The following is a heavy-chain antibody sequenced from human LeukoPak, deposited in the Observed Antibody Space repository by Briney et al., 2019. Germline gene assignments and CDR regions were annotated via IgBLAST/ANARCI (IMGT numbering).Heavy chain of an antibody. D-gene: IGHD3-10*01. V-gene: IGHV3-48*03. J-gene: IGHJ4*02. CDR1: GFTFSSYE. CDR3: ARDRGYYYGSGSFFDY. CDR2: ISSSGSTI. Sequence: AGSLRLSCAASGFTFSSYEMNWVRQAPGKGLEWVSYISSSGSTIYYADSVKGRFTISRDNAKNSLYLQMNSLRAEDTAVYYCARDRGYYYGSGSFFDYWGQGTLVTVSS.